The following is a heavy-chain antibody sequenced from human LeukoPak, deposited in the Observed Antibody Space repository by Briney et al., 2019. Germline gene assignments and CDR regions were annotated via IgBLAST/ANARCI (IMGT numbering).Heavy chain of an antibody. V-gene: IGHV1-18*01. Sequence: GASVKVSCKASGYTFTSYGISWVRQAPGQGLEWMVWIIAYNGNTNYAQKLQGRVTMTTDTSTSTAYMELRSLRSDDTAVYYCARDLGSSSSGYYFDYWGQGTLVTVSS. CDR3: ARDLGSSSSGYYFDY. D-gene: IGHD6-6*01. J-gene: IGHJ4*02. CDR2: IIAYNGNT. CDR1: GYTFTSYG.